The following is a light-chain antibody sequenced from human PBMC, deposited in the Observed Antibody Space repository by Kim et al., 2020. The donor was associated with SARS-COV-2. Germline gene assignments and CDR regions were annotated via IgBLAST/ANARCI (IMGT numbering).Light chain of an antibody. CDR1: QSINSW. J-gene: IGKJ1*01. V-gene: IGKV1-5*03. Sequence: DIQMTQSPSTLSASVGDRVTITCRASQSINSWVAWYQQKPGKAPKLLIYKASTLHSGVPSRFSGSGSETELTLTISSLQPDDFATYYCQQYNIYSRTFGQGTKVDIK. CDR2: KAS. CDR3: QQYNIYSRT.